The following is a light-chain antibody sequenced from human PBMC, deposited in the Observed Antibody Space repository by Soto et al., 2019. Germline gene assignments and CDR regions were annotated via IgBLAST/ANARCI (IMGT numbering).Light chain of an antibody. Sequence: VLTQSPATLSLYPGERATLSCRASQIVSSYLAWYQQKPGQAPRLLIYDASNRATGIPARFSGSGSGTDFTLTISRLEPEDFAVYYCQQRSNWPPWTFGQGTNVDI. CDR1: QIVSSY. CDR3: QQRSNWPPWT. V-gene: IGKV3-11*01. J-gene: IGKJ1*01. CDR2: DAS.